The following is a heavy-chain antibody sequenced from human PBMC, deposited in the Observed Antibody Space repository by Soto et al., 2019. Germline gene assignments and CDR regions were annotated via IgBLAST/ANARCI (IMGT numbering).Heavy chain of an antibody. CDR3: ARDQAYCGGDCYRGDAFDI. CDR2: ISWNSGSI. D-gene: IGHD2-21*02. V-gene: IGHV3-9*01. J-gene: IGHJ3*02. CDR1: GFTFDDYA. Sequence: PGGSLRLSCAASGFTFDDYAMHWVRQAPGKGLEWVSGISWNSGSIGYADSVKGRFTISRDNAKNSLYLQMNSLRAEDTAVYYCARDQAYCGGDCYRGDAFDIWGQGTMVTVSS.